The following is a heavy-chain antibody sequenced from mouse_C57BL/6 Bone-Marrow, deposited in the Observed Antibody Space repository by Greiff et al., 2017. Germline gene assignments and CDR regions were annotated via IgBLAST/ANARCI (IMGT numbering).Heavy chain of an antibody. V-gene: IGHV1-5*01. CDR1: GYTFTSYW. CDR2: IYPGNSDT. D-gene: IGHD1-1*01. J-gene: IGHJ2*01. Sequence: EVQLQQSGTVLARPGASVKMSCKTSGYTFTSYWMHWVKQRPGQGLEWIGAIYPGNSDTSYNQKFKGKAKLTAVTSASTAYMELSSLTNEDSAVYYCTRSGDYDYFYYWGQGNTRTVSS. CDR3: TRSGDYDYFYY.